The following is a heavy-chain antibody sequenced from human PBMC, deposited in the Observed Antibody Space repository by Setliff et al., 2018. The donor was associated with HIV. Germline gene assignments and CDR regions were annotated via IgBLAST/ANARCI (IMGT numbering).Heavy chain of an antibody. V-gene: IGHV1-2*02. CDR2: INPNSGGT. D-gene: IGHD4-17*01. CDR3: VRDDYGYNGKGFDY. CDR1: GGTFSSHA. J-gene: IGHJ4*02. Sequence: ASVKVSCKASGGTFSSHAISWVRQAPGQGLEWMGWINPNSGGTNYAQKFQGRVIMTRDTSFSTAYMELSSLKSDDTAMYYCVRDDYGYNGKGFDYWGPGTLVTVSS.